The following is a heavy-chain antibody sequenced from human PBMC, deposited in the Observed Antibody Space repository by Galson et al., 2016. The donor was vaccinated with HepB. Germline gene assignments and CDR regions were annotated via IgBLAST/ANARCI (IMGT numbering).Heavy chain of an antibody. CDR3: ARSRMKGHYDENGWSLFI. CDR2: IYHSGST. CDR1: GGSISSRGYY. Sequence: TLSLTCIVSGGSISSRGYYWNWIRQHPEKGLEWIGYIYHSGSTFYNPSLKGRLIISVDTSKNQFSLNLNSMTAAGTAVYYCARSRMKGHYDENGWSLFIWGQGTLVTVSS. J-gene: IGHJ4*02. V-gene: IGHV4-31*03. D-gene: IGHD3-22*01.